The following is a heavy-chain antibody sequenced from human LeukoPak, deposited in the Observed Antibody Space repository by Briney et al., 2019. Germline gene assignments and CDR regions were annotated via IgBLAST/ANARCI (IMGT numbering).Heavy chain of an antibody. CDR2: IYPGDSDT. CDR3: ARRVIEMAAAADDAFDI. J-gene: IGHJ3*02. V-gene: IGHV5-51*01. CDR1: GCSFTSYW. D-gene: IGHD5-24*01. Sequence: GAALKISCKGSGCSFTSYWIGWVRQLPGKGLEWMGIIYPGDSDTRYSPSFQGQVTISADKSISTAFLQWNSLKASDTAMYYCARRVIEMAAAADDAFDIWGQGTMVTVSS.